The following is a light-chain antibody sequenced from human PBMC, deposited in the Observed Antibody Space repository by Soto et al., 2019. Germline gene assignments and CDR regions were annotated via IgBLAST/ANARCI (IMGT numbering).Light chain of an antibody. CDR2: AAS. CDR3: QQSFSPLWT. V-gene: IGKV1-39*01. CDR1: QSISNY. J-gene: IGKJ1*01. Sequence: DIQMTQSPSSLSASVGDRVTITCRASQSISNYLNWYQHKPGKAPKLLIYAASSMQSGVPSRFSGSGSETDFTLTISSLQPDDSATYYCQQSFSPLWTFGQGTKVEV.